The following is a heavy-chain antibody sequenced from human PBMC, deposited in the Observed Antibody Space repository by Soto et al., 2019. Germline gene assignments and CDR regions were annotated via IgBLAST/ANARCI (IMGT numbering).Heavy chain of an antibody. CDR3: AKSPGLYDFWSGYYTTGSYYYYYGMDV. V-gene: IGHV3-30*18. J-gene: IGHJ6*02. Sequence: GGSLRLSCAASGFTFSSYGMHWVRQAPGKGLEWVAVISYDGSNKYYADSVKGRFTISRDNSKNTLYLQMNSLRAEDTAVYYCAKSPGLYDFWSGYYTTGSYYYYYGMDVWGQGTTVTVSS. CDR2: ISYDGSNK. D-gene: IGHD3-3*01. CDR1: GFTFSSYG.